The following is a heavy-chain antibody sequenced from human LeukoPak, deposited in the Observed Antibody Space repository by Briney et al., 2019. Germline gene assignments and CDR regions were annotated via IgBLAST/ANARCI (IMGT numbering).Heavy chain of an antibody. CDR3: ASRSGRNYYGMGV. Sequence: PSETLSLTCTVSGGSMSSYYWNWIRQPPGKGLEWIGYAYYSGSTDYNPSLKSRATISVDTSKGQFSLTLNSVTAADTAVYYCASRSGRNYYGMGVWGQGTTVTVSS. D-gene: IGHD3-10*01. CDR2: AYYSGST. V-gene: IGHV4-59*01. CDR1: GGSMSSYY. J-gene: IGHJ6*02.